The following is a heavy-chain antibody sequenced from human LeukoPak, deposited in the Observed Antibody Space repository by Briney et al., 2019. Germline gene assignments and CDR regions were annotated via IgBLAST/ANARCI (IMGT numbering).Heavy chain of an antibody. CDR3: ARHVQDTTMVTPLYYFDY. D-gene: IGHD5-18*01. Sequence: PSETLSLTCTVSGGSISSGDYYWNWIRQHPEKSLEWIGYIYYSGSTNYSPSLKSRVTISVDTSKNQFSLKLTSVTAADAAVYYCARHVQDTTMVTPLYYFDYWGQGTLVTVSS. V-gene: IGHV4-61*08. J-gene: IGHJ4*02. CDR1: GGSISSGDYY. CDR2: IYYSGST.